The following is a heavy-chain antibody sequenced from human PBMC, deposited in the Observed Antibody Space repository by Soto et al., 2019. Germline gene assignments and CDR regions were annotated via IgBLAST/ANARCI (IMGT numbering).Heavy chain of an antibody. D-gene: IGHD3-9*01. CDR2: VGTANANT. J-gene: IGHJ4*02. CDR3: ARELNTGPTAYYTIAY. Sequence: QVQLVQSGPEVTMPGASVKVSCKTSGYTFTAYGLAWLRQAPGQRSAWLGWVGTANANTNYAEKLQDRVTMTSDRSTNTTYMELRILRSDDTAIYCCARELNTGPTAYYTIAYWGQGTLVTVSS. CDR1: GYTFTAYG. V-gene: IGHV1-18*01.